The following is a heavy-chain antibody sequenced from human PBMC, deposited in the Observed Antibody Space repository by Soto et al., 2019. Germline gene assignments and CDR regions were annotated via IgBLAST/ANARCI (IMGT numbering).Heavy chain of an antibody. D-gene: IGHD3-3*01. Sequence: QVQVVQSGAEVKKPGASLKVSCKASGYSFTSYGISWVRQAPGQGLEWMGWINPYNGDTNYEQKRQGRVTMTTDTSTGTAYMELRSRRSDDTAVYYCARYFGSGYHDYWGQGTLVTVSS. J-gene: IGHJ4*02. CDR3: ARYFGSGYHDY. CDR2: INPYNGDT. CDR1: GYSFTSYG. V-gene: IGHV1-18*01.